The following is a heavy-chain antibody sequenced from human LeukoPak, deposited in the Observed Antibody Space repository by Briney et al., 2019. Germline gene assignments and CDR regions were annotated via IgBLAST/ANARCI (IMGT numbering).Heavy chain of an antibody. Sequence: GGSLRLSCAASGFTVSSNYMSWVRQAPGKGLEWVANIKQDGSEKYYVDSVKGRFIISRDNSKNSLFLQMNSLRAEDTAVYYCASLGYWGQGTLVTVSS. D-gene: IGHD3-22*01. J-gene: IGHJ4*02. CDR1: GFTVSSNY. CDR3: ASLGY. V-gene: IGHV3-7*01. CDR2: IKQDGSEK.